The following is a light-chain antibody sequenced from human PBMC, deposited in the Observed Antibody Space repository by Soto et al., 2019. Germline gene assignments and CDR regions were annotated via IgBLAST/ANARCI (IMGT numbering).Light chain of an antibody. J-gene: IGLJ3*02. Sequence: QSVLTQPPSVSEAPRQRVTISCSGSSSNIGNNAVNWYQQLPGKAPKLLIYYDDLLPSGVSVRFSGSKSGTSASLAISGLQSEDEADYYCAAWDDSLNGRVFGGGTKLTVL. CDR3: AAWDDSLNGRV. CDR2: YDD. CDR1: SSNIGNNA. V-gene: IGLV1-36*01.